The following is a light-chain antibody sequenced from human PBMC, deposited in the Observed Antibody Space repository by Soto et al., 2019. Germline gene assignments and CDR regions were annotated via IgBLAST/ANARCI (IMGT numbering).Light chain of an antibody. CDR2: ATS. V-gene: IGKV3-11*01. CDR3: QQCNNWPVA. J-gene: IGKJ1*01. CDR1: QSVSSD. Sequence: PGDTATLSCRASQSVSSDLAWYQQKPGQAPRLLIYATSNRVTGVPARFSGSGSGTDFTLTISSLEPEDFAVYYCQQCNNWPVAFGQGTKVEVK.